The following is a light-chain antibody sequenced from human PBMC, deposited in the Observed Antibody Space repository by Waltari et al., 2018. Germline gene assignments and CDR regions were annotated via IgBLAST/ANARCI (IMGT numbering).Light chain of an antibody. CDR2: KDK. V-gene: IGLV3-25*03. CDR3: QSADTSIANVV. CDR1: ALSRHY. Sequence: SFVLPQPPSVSVSPGQTASITCSGEALSRHYCYWYQQRPGQAPLLLIFKDKERPSGIPERFSGSSSGTTVTLTITSVQAEDEADYFCQSADTSIANVVFGGGTKLTVL. J-gene: IGLJ3*02.